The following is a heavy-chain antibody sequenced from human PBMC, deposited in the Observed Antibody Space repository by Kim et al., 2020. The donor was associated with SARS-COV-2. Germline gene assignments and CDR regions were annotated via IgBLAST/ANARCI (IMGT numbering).Heavy chain of an antibody. Sequence: SDAQKFKGRVTMTRGTSTSTVYMELSSLRSEETAVYYCARDLAALYYFDYWGQGTLVTVSS. J-gene: IGHJ4*02. CDR3: ARDLAALYYFDY. V-gene: IGHV1-46*01. D-gene: IGHD6-13*01.